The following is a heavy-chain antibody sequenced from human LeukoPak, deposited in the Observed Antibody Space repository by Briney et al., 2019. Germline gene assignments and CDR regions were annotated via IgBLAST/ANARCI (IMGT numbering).Heavy chain of an antibody. J-gene: IGHJ5*02. CDR1: AYTLTDYY. CDR3: ARDGRARIYYDILTGYYRESYNYFDP. Sequence: ASVKVSCKASAYTLTDYYMHWVRQAPGQGLEWMGWINPNSGGTNCAQKFQGRVTMTRDTSISTASMELSRLRSDDTAVYYCARDGRARIYYDILTGYYRESYNYFDPWGQGTLVTVSS. CDR2: INPNSGGT. D-gene: IGHD3-9*01. V-gene: IGHV1-2*02.